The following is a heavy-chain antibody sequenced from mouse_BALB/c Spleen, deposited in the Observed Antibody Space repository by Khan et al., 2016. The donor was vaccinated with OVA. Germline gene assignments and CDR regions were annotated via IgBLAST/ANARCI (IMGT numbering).Heavy chain of an antibody. V-gene: IGHV3-8*02. CDR2: VTYSGNT. CDR1: VDSNTSGF. CDR3: ARSYGSWTMDY. J-gene: IGHJ4*01. D-gene: IGHD1-1*01. Sequence: EVQLVESGPSLVKPSPTLSLTCSVTVDSNTSGFRNWIRKFPGNKFEYMGYVTYSGNTYYNPSLKSRISITRDTSKSQYYLQLNSVTTEDTATYFCARSYGSWTMDYWGQGTSVTVSS.